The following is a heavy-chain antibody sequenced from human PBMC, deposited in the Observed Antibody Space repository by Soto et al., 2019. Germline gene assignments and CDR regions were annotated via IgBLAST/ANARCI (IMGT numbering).Heavy chain of an antibody. CDR1: GFTFSSYG. CDR2: IWYDGSNK. Sequence: PGGSLRLSCAASGFTFSSYGMHWVRQAPGKGLEWVAVIWYDGSNKYYADSVKGRFTISRDNSKNTLYLQMNSLRAEDTAVYYCARDSIFHGFWSRPPYNWFDPWGQGTLVTVSS. V-gene: IGHV3-33*01. J-gene: IGHJ5*02. CDR3: ARDSIFHGFWSRPPYNWFDP. D-gene: IGHD3-3*01.